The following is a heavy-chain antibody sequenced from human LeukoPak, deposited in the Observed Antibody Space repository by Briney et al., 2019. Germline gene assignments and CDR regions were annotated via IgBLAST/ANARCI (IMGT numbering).Heavy chain of an antibody. J-gene: IGHJ4*02. CDR3: ARGETTAYLPFDY. D-gene: IGHD4-17*01. CDR1: GGSISSGDYY. Sequence: SQTLSLTFTVSGGSISSGDYYWSWIRQPPGKGLEWIGYIYYSGSTYYNPSLKSRVTISVDTSKNQFSLKLSSVTAADTAVYYCARGETTAYLPFDYWGQGTLVTVSS. CDR2: IYYSGST. V-gene: IGHV4-30-4*01.